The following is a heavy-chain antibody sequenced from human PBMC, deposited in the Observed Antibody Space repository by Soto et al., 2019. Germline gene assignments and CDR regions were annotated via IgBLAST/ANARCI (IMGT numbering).Heavy chain of an antibody. V-gene: IGHV4-61*08. J-gene: IGHJ6*02. CDR2: IYYSGST. D-gene: IGHD3-10*01. Sequence: SETLSLTCTVSGGSISSGDYYWSWIRQPPGKGLEWIGYIYYSGSTNYNPSLKSRVTISVDTSKNQFSLKLSSVTAADTAVYYCARGSHGSGSFSYYYYYGMDVWGQGTTVTVSS. CDR1: GGSISSGDYY. CDR3: ARGSHGSGSFSYYYYYGMDV.